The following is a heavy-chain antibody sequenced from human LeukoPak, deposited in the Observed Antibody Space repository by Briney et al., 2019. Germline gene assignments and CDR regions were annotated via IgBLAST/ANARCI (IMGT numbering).Heavy chain of an antibody. CDR2: IYYSGST. V-gene: IGHV4-59*12. Sequence: ASETLSLTCTVSGGSISSYYWSWIRQPPGKGLEWIGYIYYSGSTNYNPSLKSRVTISVDTSKNQFSLKLSSVTAADTAVYYCARVYYYDSSGYYYYYYMDVWGKGTTVTVSS. J-gene: IGHJ6*03. CDR3: ARVYYYDSSGYYYYYYMDV. D-gene: IGHD3-22*01. CDR1: GGSISSYY.